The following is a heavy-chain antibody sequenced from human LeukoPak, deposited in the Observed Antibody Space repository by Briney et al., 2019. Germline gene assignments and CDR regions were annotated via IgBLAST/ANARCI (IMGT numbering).Heavy chain of an antibody. CDR3: AKTVSGSYSYQGGDY. CDR2: ISGSGENT. Sequence: PGGSLRLSCAASGFTFSSYAMSWVRQAPGKGLEWVSAISGSGENTNYADSVKGRFTMSRDNSRNMLYLQVNSLRDEDTAKYYCAKTVSGSYSYQGGDYWGQGTLVTVSS. CDR1: GFTFSSYA. V-gene: IGHV3-23*01. J-gene: IGHJ4*02. D-gene: IGHD3-16*02.